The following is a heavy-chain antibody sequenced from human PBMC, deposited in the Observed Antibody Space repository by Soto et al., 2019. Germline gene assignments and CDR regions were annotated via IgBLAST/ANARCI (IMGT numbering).Heavy chain of an antibody. CDR3: AKDGHVVPAAIVDY. J-gene: IGHJ4*02. Sequence: GGSLRLSCAAYGFTFSSYGMHWVRQAPGKGLEWVSAISGSGGSTYYADSVKGRFAISRDNSKNTLYLQMNSLRAEDTAVYYCAKDGHVVPAAIVDYWGQGTLVTVSS. D-gene: IGHD2-2*02. V-gene: IGHV3-23*01. CDR1: GFTFSSYG. CDR2: ISGSGGST.